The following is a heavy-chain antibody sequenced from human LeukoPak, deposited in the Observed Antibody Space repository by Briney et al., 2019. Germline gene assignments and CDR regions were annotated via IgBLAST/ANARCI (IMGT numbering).Heavy chain of an antibody. CDR3: ARSKYSTSWQYYFDY. CDR2: IYPGHSDT. J-gene: IGHJ4*02. V-gene: IGHV5-51*01. Sequence: SGESLKISCKGSGYSFSSYWIGWVRQMPGKGLEWMGIIYPGHSDTKYSPSFQGQVTMSADRSINTAYLQWSSLKASDTAIYYCARSKYSTSWQYYFDYWGQGTLVTVSS. D-gene: IGHD6-13*01. CDR1: GYSFSSYW.